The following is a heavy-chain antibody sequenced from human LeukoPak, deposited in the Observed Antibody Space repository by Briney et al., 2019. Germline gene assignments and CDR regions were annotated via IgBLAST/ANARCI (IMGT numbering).Heavy chain of an antibody. D-gene: IGHD2-2*01. CDR2: IYHSGST. CDR1: GYSISSGYY. CDR3: ASTLGYCSSTSCYSNWFDP. V-gene: IGHV4-38-2*01. Sequence: NPSETLSLTCAVSGYSISSGYYWGWIRQPPGKGLEWIGSIYHSGSTYYNPSLKSRVTISVGTSKNQFSLKLSSVTAADTAVYYCASTLGYCSSTSCYSNWFDPWGQGTLVTVSS. J-gene: IGHJ5*02.